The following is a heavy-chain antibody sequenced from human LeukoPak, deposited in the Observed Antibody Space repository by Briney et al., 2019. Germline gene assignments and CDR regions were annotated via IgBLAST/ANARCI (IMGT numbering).Heavy chain of an antibody. J-gene: IGHJ6*03. CDR2: IRSKSNRYAP. CDR1: WFTFSGSA. D-gene: IGHD3-10*01. V-gene: IGHV3-73*01. Sequence: GGSVSLLYAPSWFTFSGSAMDLVRQASGEGMGWVGRIRSKSNRYAPAYAASVKGRFTISRDDSNNTEYLQMNNLKTEDTAVYYCTRRSSAVRYYMDVWGKGTTVTVSS. CDR3: TRRSSAVRYYMDV.